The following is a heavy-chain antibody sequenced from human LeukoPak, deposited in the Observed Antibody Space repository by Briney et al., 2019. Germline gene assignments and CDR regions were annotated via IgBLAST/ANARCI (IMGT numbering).Heavy chain of an antibody. CDR2: IYSGGST. V-gene: IGHV3-66*01. CDR3: ARDSGSYYAFDI. D-gene: IGHD1-26*01. J-gene: IGHJ3*02. Sequence: SGGSLRLSCAASGFTFSNAWMSWVRQAPGKGLEWVSVIYSGGSTYYADSVKGRFTISRDNSKNTLYLQMNSLRAEDTAVYYCARDSGSYYAFDIWGQGTMVTVSS. CDR1: GFTFSNAW.